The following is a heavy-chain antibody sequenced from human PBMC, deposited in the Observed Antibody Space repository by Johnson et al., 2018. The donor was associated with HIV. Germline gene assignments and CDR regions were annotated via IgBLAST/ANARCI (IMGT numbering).Heavy chain of an antibody. V-gene: IGHV3-30*03. CDR3: ARDLRFNI. Sequence: VQVVESGGGLVQPGGSLRLSCAASGFIVSSNYMSWVRQAPGKGLEWVACISYDGSNKYYADSVKGRFTISRDNSKNTLHLQMNSLRTEDTAVYSCARDLRFNIWGRGTMVIVSS. CDR1: GFIVSSNY. CDR2: ISYDGSNK. J-gene: IGHJ3*02.